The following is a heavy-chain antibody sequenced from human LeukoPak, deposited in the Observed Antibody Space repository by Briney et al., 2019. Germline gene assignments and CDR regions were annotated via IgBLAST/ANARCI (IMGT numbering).Heavy chain of an antibody. V-gene: IGHV3-15*01. CDR2: IKSKTDGGTT. D-gene: IGHD2-2*01. Sequence: GGSLRLSCAASGFTFSNAWMSWVRQAPGKGLEWVGRIKSKTDGGTTDYAAPVKGRFTISRDDSKNTLYLQMNSLRAEDTATYYCAKDLKSGIPVASDYWGQGTLVTVSS. CDR3: AKDLKSGIPVASDY. CDR1: GFTFSNAW. J-gene: IGHJ4*02.